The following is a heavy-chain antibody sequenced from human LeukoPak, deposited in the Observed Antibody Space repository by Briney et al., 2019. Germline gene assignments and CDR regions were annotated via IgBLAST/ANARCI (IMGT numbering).Heavy chain of an antibody. CDR2: ISASGDVT. CDR3: AKGTTVTTEALFDY. Sequence: GGSLRLSCEASRFSFSTYPMGWVRRAPGKGLEWVSGISASGDVTFHADPLKGRFTISRDNSKNTLYLQMDSLRAEDTAVYYCAKGTTVTTEALFDYWGQGTLVTVSS. D-gene: IGHD4-17*01. CDR1: RFSFSTYP. V-gene: IGHV3-23*01. J-gene: IGHJ4*02.